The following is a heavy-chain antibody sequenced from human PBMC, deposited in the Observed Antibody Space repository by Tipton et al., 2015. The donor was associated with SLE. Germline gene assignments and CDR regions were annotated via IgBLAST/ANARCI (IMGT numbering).Heavy chain of an antibody. CDR3: ASSPGVTLFRVVTYFDL. D-gene: IGHD3-3*01. Sequence: TLSLTCTVPGASISNSYWNWIRQPPGKALEWIGYFYYPGSTNYNPSLKSRVTISLDTSKKQVSLRLSSVTAADTAVYYCASSPGVTLFRVVTYFDLWGQGILVTVSS. CDR2: FYYPGST. CDR1: GASISNSY. J-gene: IGHJ4*02. V-gene: IGHV4-59*01.